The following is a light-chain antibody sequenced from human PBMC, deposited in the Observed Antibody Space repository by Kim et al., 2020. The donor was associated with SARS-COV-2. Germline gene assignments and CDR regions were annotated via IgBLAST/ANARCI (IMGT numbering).Light chain of an antibody. CDR3: QAWDSTTVI. CDR1: NLGDKY. Sequence: SVSQGQTASMTCWGDNLGDKYVCWYQQKPGQSPVVVIYHDEKRPSGIPERISGSNSGNTATLTISETQSVDEADYYCQAWDSTTVIFGGGTQLTVL. V-gene: IGLV3-1*01. CDR2: HDE. J-gene: IGLJ2*01.